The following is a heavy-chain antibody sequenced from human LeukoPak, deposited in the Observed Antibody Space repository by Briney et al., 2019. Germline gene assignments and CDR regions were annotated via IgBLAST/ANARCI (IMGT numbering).Heavy chain of an antibody. Sequence: GGSLRLSCAASGFTFNSYGMHWVRQAPGKGLEWVAVISFDGSYKYYADSVKGRFTISRDNSKNTLYLQMNSLRAEDTAVYYCAREGQWLGDDYWGQGTLVTVSS. J-gene: IGHJ4*02. CDR3: AREGQWLGDDY. CDR1: GFTFNSYG. D-gene: IGHD6-19*01. CDR2: ISFDGSYK. V-gene: IGHV3-30*03.